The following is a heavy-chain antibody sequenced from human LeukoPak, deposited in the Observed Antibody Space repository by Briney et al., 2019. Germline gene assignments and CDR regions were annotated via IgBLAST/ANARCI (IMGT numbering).Heavy chain of an antibody. CDR2: ISGSGGST. V-gene: IGHV3-23*01. D-gene: IGHD2-2*01. CDR3: ARDNGYASSFDY. J-gene: IGHJ4*02. Sequence: GRSLRLSCAASGFTFSSYAMSWVRQAPGKGLEWVSAISGSGGSTYYADSVKGRFTISRDNAKNSLYLQMNSLRAEDTAVYYCARDNGYASSFDYWGQGTLVTVSS. CDR1: GFTFSSYA.